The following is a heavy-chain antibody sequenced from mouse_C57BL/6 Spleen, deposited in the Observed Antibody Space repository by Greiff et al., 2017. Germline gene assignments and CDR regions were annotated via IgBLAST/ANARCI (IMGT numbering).Heavy chain of an antibody. V-gene: IGHV5-17*01. CDR2: ISSGSSTI. J-gene: IGHJ4*01. Sequence: EVQLVASGGGLVKPGGSLKLSCAASGFTFSDYGMHWVRQAPEKGLEWVAYISSGSSTIYYADTVKGRFTISRDNAKNTLFLQMTSLRSEDTAMYYCARPEGTGYAMDYWGQGTSVTVSS. CDR3: ARPEGTGYAMDY. D-gene: IGHD3-3*01. CDR1: GFTFSDYG.